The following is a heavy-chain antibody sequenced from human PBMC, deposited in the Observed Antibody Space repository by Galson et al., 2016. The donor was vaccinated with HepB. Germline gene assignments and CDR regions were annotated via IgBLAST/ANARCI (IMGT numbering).Heavy chain of an antibody. J-gene: IGHJ6*02. Sequence: SETLSLTCAVYGGSFSGYNWTWIRQPPGKGLEWIGEIHHSGSTIYNPSLKSRVTTSADSSKNQLSLSLRSVTAADTAVYYCARPRSGPVGGNYYMDVWGQGTTVTISS. D-gene: IGHD6-19*01. V-gene: IGHV4-34*01. CDR3: ARPRSGPVGGNYYMDV. CDR1: GGSFSGYN. CDR2: IHHSGST.